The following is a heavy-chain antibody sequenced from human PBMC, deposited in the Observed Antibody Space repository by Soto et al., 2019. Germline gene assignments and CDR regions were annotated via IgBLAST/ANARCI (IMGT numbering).Heavy chain of an antibody. CDR1: GFTFSKFG. CDR3: PKDSDQLLFDYYYYGMDV. V-gene: IGHV3-30*18. D-gene: IGHD2-2*01. Sequence: QVQLVESGGGVVQPGGSLRLSCEASGFTFSKFGIHWVRQAPGKGLEWVAVVSYDGSFKYYADSVKGRFTISRDNSKNTLYLQMNSLRPEDTALYYCPKDSDQLLFDYYYYGMDVLGQGTTVTVSS. CDR2: VSYDGSFK. J-gene: IGHJ6*02.